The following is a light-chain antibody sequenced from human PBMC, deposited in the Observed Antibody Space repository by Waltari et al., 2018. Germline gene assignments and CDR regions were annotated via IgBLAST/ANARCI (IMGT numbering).Light chain of an antibody. J-gene: IGLJ3*02. CDR3: CSYAGNYVWV. V-gene: IGLV2-23*02. Sequence: QSALTQPAAVSGSPGHSVTISCPGASRDIGRYDIVSWYQQHPGNAPKLVISDVSKRPSGVSDRFSGSKSGDTASLTISGLQFEDEADYYCCSYAGNYVWVFGGGTRLTVL. CDR2: DVS. CDR1: SRDIGRYDI.